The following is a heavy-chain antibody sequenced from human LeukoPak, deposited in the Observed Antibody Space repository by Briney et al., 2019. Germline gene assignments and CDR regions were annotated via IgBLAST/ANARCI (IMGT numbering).Heavy chain of an antibody. CDR3: ASGSGWYIIMAN. CDR2: IYSGGST. D-gene: IGHD6-19*01. CDR1: GFTFSSYA. Sequence: GGSLRLSCAASGFTFSSYAMSWVRQAPGKGLEWVSVIYSGGSTYYADSVKGRFTISRDNSKNTLYLQMNSLRAEDTAVYYCASGSGWYIIMANWGQGTLVTVSS. V-gene: IGHV3-53*01. J-gene: IGHJ4*02.